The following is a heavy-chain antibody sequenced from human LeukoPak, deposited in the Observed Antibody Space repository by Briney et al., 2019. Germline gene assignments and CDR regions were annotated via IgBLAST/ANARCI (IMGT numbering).Heavy chain of an antibody. Sequence: GGSLRLSCAASGFTLDDYGMSWVRQAPGKGLEWVSGINWNGGSTGYADSVKGRFTISRDNAKNSLYLQMNSLRAEDTALYYCARDSSSWEEFDYWGQGTLVTVSS. D-gene: IGHD6-13*01. V-gene: IGHV3-20*04. J-gene: IGHJ4*02. CDR2: INWNGGST. CDR1: GFTLDDYG. CDR3: ARDSSSWEEFDY.